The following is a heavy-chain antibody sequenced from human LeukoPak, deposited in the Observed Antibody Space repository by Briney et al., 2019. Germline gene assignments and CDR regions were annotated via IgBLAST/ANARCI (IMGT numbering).Heavy chain of an antibody. CDR1: GFTFSSYA. D-gene: IGHD3-9*01. V-gene: IGHV3-64*01. CDR2: ISSNGGST. J-gene: IGHJ4*02. CDR3: ARDPTKLRYFDWLLDY. Sequence: GGSLRLSCAASGFTFSSYAMHWVRQAPGKGREYVSAISSNGGSTYYANSVKGRFTISRDNSKNTLYLQMGSLRAEDMAVYYCARDPTKLRYFDWLLDYWGQGTLVTVSS.